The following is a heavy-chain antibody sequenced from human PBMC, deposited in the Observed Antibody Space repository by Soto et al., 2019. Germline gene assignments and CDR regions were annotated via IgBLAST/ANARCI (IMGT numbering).Heavy chain of an antibody. V-gene: IGHV2-5*02. J-gene: IGHJ4*02. D-gene: IGHD3-10*01. CDR3: AHSRNLITEDAQVGDFDY. CDR1: GFSLTTAGVG. Sequence: QINLKESGPTLVNPTQTLTLTCSFSGFSLTTAGVGVGWVRQSPGEALEWLALIYWDDDERYSPSLKTRLTSTKDTSKNQVVLKMTNIAPVDTATYYCAHSRNLITEDAQVGDFDYWGQGTLVTVSS. CDR2: IYWDDDE.